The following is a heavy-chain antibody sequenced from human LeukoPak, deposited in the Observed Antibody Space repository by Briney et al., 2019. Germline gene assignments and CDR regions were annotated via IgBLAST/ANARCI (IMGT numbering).Heavy chain of an antibody. J-gene: IGHJ4*02. CDR1: GFTFSSYS. V-gene: IGHV3-21*01. Sequence: GGSLRLSCAASGFTFSSYSMNWVRQAPGKGLEWVSSISSSSSYIYYADSVKGRFTISRDNAKNSLYLQMNSLRAEDTAVYYCASWVPPTMTLSSGTKEFDYWGQGTLVTVSS. D-gene: IGHD3-22*01. CDR3: ASWVPPTMTLSSGTKEFDY. CDR2: ISSSSSYI.